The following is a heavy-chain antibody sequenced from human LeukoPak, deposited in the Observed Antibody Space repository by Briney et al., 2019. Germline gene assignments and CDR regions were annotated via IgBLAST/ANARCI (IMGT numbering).Heavy chain of an antibody. D-gene: IGHD4-23*01. V-gene: IGHV1-58*01. CDR1: GSAFTSSG. CDR3: AAKADYYAGNSSLLGY. CDR2: IVVGSGNT. Sequence: SVKVSCKAAGSAFTSSGLQWVRQARGQRLEWIGWIVVGSGNTNYAQKFQERVTITRDMSTSTAYMELSSLRSEDTAVYYCAAKADYYAGNSSLLGYWGQGTLVTVSS. J-gene: IGHJ4*02.